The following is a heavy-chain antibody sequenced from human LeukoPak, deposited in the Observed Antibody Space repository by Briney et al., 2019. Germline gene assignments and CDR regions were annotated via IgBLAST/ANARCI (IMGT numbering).Heavy chain of an antibody. CDR2: ISGSGGST. CDR1: GFTFSSYA. V-gene: IGHV3-23*01. Sequence: GGSLRLSCAASGFTFSSYAMSWVRQAPGKGLEWVSAISGSGGSTYYADSVKGRFTISRDNAKNSLFLQMNSLRAEDTAVYYCARVLRYCSGGNCYSGGLGYMDVWGKGTTVTVSS. D-gene: IGHD2-15*01. J-gene: IGHJ6*03. CDR3: ARVLRYCSGGNCYSGGLGYMDV.